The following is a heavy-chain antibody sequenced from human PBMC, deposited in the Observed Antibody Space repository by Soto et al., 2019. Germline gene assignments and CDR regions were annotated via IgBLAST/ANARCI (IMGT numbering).Heavy chain of an antibody. CDR3: ASAYYDSSGYPR. D-gene: IGHD3-22*01. CDR2: IXXGXXXX. V-gene: IGHV5-51*04. CDR1: GYVFSWFW. J-gene: IGHJ4*03. Sequence: SHMISSKGSGYVFSWFWIVSVRQMPGKGLGWMXXIXXGXXXXXYXXSFQGQVPISADNHNRTPYEEWRSVKASDTAMYYCASAYYDSSGYPRWGQGTLVTVSS.